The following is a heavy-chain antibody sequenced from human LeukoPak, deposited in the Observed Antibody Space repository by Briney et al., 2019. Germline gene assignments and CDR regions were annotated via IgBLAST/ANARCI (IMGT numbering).Heavy chain of an antibody. CDR3: ARADCSSSTCYLRRSWFDP. CDR1: GFTLSNYD. Sequence: GGSLRLSCAAYGFTLSNYDVNWVRQAPGKGLEWVSSISTSSRYIYYKDSVRGRFTISRDDAKNSLYLEMNSLRAEDTAVYYCARADCSSSTCYLRRSWFDPWGQGTLVTVSS. V-gene: IGHV3-21*01. CDR2: ISTSSRYI. J-gene: IGHJ5*02. D-gene: IGHD2-2*01.